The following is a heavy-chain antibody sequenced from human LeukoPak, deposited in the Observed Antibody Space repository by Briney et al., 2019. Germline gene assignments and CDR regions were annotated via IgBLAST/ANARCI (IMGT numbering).Heavy chain of an antibody. CDR1: GGSISSYY. Sequence: TSETLSLTCTVSGGSISSYYWSWIRQPPGKGLEWIGCVYYSGSTNYNPSLKSRVTISVDTSKNQFSLKLNSVTAADTAVYYCARDWWPTRGYFDYWGQGTLVTVSS. CDR2: VYYSGST. CDR3: ARDWWPTRGYFDY. V-gene: IGHV4-59*01. J-gene: IGHJ4*02. D-gene: IGHD2-15*01.